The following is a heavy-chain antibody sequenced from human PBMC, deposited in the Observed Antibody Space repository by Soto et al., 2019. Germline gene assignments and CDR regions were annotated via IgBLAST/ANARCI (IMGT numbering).Heavy chain of an antibody. D-gene: IGHD2-2*01. CDR2: INPNSGGT. CDR3: ARGGGIVLVPAAMVAASEVYYYFGMDV. Sequence: ASVKVSCKASGYTFTGYYMHWVRQAPGQGLEWMGWINPNSGGTNYAQKFQGWVTMTRDTSISTAYMELSRLRSEDTAVYYCARGGGIVLVPAAMVAASEVYYYFGMDVWGQGTTVTVSS. V-gene: IGHV1-2*04. CDR1: GYTFTGYY. J-gene: IGHJ6*02.